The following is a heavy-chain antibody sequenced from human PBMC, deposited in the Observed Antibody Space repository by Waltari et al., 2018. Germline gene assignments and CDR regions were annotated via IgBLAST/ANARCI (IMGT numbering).Heavy chain of an antibody. CDR3: ARGGRDGYNYGFDY. CDR1: GGSISSYY. CDR2: IYYSGST. V-gene: IGHV4-59*01. Sequence: QVQLQESGPGLVKPSETLSLTCTVSGGSISSYYWSWIRQPPGKGLEWIGYIYYSGSTNYSPSLKSRVTISVDTSKNQFSLKLSSVTAADTAVYYCARGGRDGYNYGFDYWGQGTLVTVSS. D-gene: IGHD5-12*01. J-gene: IGHJ4*02.